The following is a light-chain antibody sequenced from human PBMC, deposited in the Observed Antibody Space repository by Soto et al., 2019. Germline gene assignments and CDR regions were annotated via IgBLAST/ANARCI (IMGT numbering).Light chain of an antibody. Sequence: EIVMTHSPATLSVSPGDRATISCRASQSVSNNLAWYQQKPGQAPRLLIYGASTRATAIPARFSGSGSGTEFTLTISSLQSEDFAVYFCQQYDNWPYTFGQGTKLEIK. CDR1: QSVSNN. J-gene: IGKJ2*01. CDR3: QQYDNWPYT. V-gene: IGKV3-15*01. CDR2: GAS.